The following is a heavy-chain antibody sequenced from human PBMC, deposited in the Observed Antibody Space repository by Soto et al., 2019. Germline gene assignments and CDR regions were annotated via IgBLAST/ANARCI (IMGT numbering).Heavy chain of an antibody. D-gene: IGHD5-12*01. CDR1: GFTINSYG. J-gene: IGHJ4*02. CDR3: AKGRSRYSVYDLDY. CDR2: IWYDGRNT. Sequence: QLQLVDSGGGVVQHGRSLRLSCAASGFTINSYGMHWVRQAPGKGLEWVALIWYDGRNTYYADSVKGRFTVSRDNSKNTLSLQMTSLRAEDTAVYYCAKGRSRYSVYDLDYWGQGTLVTVSS. V-gene: IGHV3-33*06.